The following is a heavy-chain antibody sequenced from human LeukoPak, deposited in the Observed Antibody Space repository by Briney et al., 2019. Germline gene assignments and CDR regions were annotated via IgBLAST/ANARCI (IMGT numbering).Heavy chain of an antibody. Sequence: SETLSLTCAVYGGSFSGYYWSWIRQPPGKGLEWIGEINHSGSTYYNPSLKSRVTISVDRSKNQFSLKLSSVTAADTAVYYCARVYSSGSRAFQHWGQGTLVTVSS. CDR3: ARVYSSGSRAFQH. V-gene: IGHV4-34*01. CDR1: GGSFSGYY. J-gene: IGHJ1*01. D-gene: IGHD6-19*01. CDR2: INHSGST.